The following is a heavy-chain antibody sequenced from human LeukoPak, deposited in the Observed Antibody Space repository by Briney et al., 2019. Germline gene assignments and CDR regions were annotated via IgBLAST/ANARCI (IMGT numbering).Heavy chain of an antibody. D-gene: IGHD3-22*01. CDR1: GYTFTGYY. Sequence: VSVKVSCKASGYTFTGYYMHWVRQAPGQGLEWMGRINPNSGGTNYAQKFQGRVTMTRDTSISTAYMELSRLRSDDTAVYYCARDYYDSRNREVPFDYWGQGTLVTVSS. J-gene: IGHJ4*02. CDR3: ARDYYDSRNREVPFDY. CDR2: INPNSGGT. V-gene: IGHV1-2*06.